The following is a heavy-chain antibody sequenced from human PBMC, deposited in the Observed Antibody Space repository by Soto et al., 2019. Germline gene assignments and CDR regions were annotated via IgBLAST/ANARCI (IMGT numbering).Heavy chain of an antibody. J-gene: IGHJ6*02. CDR1: GFTVSSNY. D-gene: IGHD2-15*01. CDR2: IYSGGST. Sequence: EVQLVESGGGLIQPGGSLRLSCAASGFTVSSNYMSWVRQAPGKGLEWVSVIYSGGSTYYADSVKGRFTISRDNAKNTLYLQMNSRRAEDTAVYYCARAFVVAATYCNRMDAWGQGTTVTVSS. V-gene: IGHV3-53*01. CDR3: ARAFVVAATYCNRMDA.